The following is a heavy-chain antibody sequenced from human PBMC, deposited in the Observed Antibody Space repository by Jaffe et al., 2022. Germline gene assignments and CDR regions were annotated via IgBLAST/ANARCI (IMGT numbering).Heavy chain of an antibody. D-gene: IGHD3-22*01. CDR3: ARRNYYYDSSGYYSCFDY. Sequence: EVQLVESGGGLVQPGGSLRLSCAASGFTFSSYWMHWVRQAPGKGLVWVSRINSDGSSTSYADSVKGRFTISRDNAKNTLYLQMNSLRAEDTAVYYCARRNYYYDSSGYYSCFDYWGQGTLVTVSS. CDR1: GFTFSSYW. CDR2: INSDGSST. J-gene: IGHJ4*02. V-gene: IGHV3-74*01.